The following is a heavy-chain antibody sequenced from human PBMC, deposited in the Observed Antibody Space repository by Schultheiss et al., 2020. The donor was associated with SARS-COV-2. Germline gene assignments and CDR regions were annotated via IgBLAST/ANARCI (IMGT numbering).Heavy chain of an antibody. D-gene: IGHD1-14*01. CDR1: GGSFSGYY. Sequence: SETLSLTCAVYGGSFSGYYWSWIRQPPGKGLEWIGDINYSGSTKYYNPSLKSRVTMSVDTSKNQFSLKLSSVTPEDTAVYYCARHRWFDPWGQGTLVTVSS. V-gene: IGHV4-34*01. CDR2: INYSGST. CDR3: ARHRWFDP. J-gene: IGHJ5*02.